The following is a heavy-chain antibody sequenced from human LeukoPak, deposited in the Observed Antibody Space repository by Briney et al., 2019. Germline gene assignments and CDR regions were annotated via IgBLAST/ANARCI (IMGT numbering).Heavy chain of an antibody. D-gene: IGHD3-3*02. CDR1: GYTFTSYD. V-gene: IGHV1-8*01. J-gene: IGHJ6*03. Sequence: VVSVKVSCKASGYTFTSYDINWVRQATGQGLEWMGWMNPNSGNTGYAQKFQGRVTMTRNTSISTAYMELSSLRSEDTAVYYCARGKLGYYYYHMDAWGKGTTVTVSS. CDR3: ARGKLGYYYYHMDA. CDR2: MNPNSGNT.